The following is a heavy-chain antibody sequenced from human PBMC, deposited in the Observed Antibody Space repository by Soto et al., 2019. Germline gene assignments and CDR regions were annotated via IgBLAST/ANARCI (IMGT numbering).Heavy chain of an antibody. CDR1: GGSFSGYY. J-gene: IGHJ4*02. CDR3: ARGGSLQDVVVPAASFDY. V-gene: IGHV4-34*01. Sequence: XXTLSLPFAVYGGSFSGYYWRWIPQPPGKGLEWIGEINHSGSTDYNPSLKSRVTISVDTSKNQFSLKLSSVTAADTDVYYCARGGSLQDVVVPAASFDYWGQGTLVTVSS. CDR2: INHSGST. D-gene: IGHD2-2*01.